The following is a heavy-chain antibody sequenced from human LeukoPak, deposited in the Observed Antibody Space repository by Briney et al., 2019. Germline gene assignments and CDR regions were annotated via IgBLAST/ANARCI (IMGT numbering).Heavy chain of an antibody. Sequence: SETLSLTCTVSGGSISSYYWSWIRQPAGKGLEWIGRIYTSGSTNYNPSLKSRVTMSVDTFNNQFSLRLSSVNAADTAVYFCAREGTSGGLNWLDPWGQGTLVTVSS. V-gene: IGHV4-4*07. CDR1: GGSISSYY. D-gene: IGHD3-10*01. CDR3: AREGTSGGLNWLDP. J-gene: IGHJ5*02. CDR2: IYTSGST.